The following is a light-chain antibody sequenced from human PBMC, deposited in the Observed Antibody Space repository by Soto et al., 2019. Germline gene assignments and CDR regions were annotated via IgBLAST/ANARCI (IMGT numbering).Light chain of an antibody. CDR1: SRDVGFSNY. CDR2: DVS. V-gene: IGLV2-14*01. J-gene: IGLJ1*01. CDR3: SSFTSSSTDV. Sequence: QSASTQPARASGSPGQSITVSCTETSRDVGFSNYVFWYQQHPGKAPKLIISDVSKRPSGVSNRVSGSKSGNTASLTISGLQAEDEAHYYCSSFTSSSTDVFGTGTKVTVL.